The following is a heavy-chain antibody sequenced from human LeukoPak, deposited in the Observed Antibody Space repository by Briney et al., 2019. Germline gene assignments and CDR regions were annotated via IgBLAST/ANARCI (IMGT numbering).Heavy chain of an antibody. CDR3: ARDHDSSGYQGYYGMEV. CDR2: ISYDGSNK. J-gene: IGHJ6*02. CDR1: GFTFSSYA. V-gene: IGHV3-30-3*01. D-gene: IGHD3-22*01. Sequence: GRSLRLSCAASGFTFSSYAMHRVRQAPGKGLEWVGVISYDGSNKYYADSVKGRFTISRDNSKNTLYLQMNSLRAEDTAVYYCARDHDSSGYQGYYGMEVWGQGTTVTGSS.